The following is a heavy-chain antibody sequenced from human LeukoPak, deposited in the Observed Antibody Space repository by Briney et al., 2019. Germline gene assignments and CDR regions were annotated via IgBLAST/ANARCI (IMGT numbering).Heavy chain of an antibody. Sequence: GGSLRLSCAASGFTFSSYAMSWVRQAPGKGLEWVSAISVSGGSTYYADSVKGRFTISRDNSKNTLYLQMNSLRAEDTAVYYCAKGLRLTVGLDAFDIWGQGTMVTVSS. CDR3: AKGLRLTVGLDAFDI. D-gene: IGHD4-23*01. CDR1: GFTFSSYA. CDR2: ISVSGGST. J-gene: IGHJ3*02. V-gene: IGHV3-23*01.